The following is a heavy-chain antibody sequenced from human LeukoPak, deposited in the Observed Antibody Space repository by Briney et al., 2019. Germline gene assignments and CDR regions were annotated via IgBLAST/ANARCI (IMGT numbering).Heavy chain of an antibody. CDR2: VSYDGSNK. V-gene: IGHV3-30*04. Sequence: GGSLRLSCAASGFTFSTYSMHWVRQAPGKGLEWVAVVSYDGSNKYYADSVKGRFTISRDNSKNTLFLQMSRLRTEDTAVYYCARWSGSYHLPYVFDIGAKGQWSPSLQ. D-gene: IGHD1-26*01. CDR1: GFTFSTYS. J-gene: IGHJ3*02. CDR3: ARWSGSYHLPYVFD.